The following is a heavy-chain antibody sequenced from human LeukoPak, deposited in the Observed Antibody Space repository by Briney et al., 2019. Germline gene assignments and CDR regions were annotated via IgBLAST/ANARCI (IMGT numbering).Heavy chain of an antibody. Sequence: ASVKVSCKASGYTFTSYDINWVRQATGQGLVWMGWKDPNSGNTGYAQKFQGRVTMTRNTSISTAYMELSSLRSEDTAVYYCARVTGGDSGYPYDYWGQGTLVTVSS. D-gene: IGHD3-22*01. J-gene: IGHJ4*02. CDR2: KDPNSGNT. V-gene: IGHV1-8*01. CDR1: GYTFTSYD. CDR3: ARVTGGDSGYPYDY.